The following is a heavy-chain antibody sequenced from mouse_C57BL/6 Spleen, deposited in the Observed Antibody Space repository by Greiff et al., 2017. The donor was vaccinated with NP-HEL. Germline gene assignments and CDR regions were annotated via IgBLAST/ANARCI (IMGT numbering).Heavy chain of an antibody. V-gene: IGHV6-3*01. CDR1: GFTFSNYW. J-gene: IGHJ2*01. Sequence: EVKVEESGGGLVQPGGSMKLSCVAFGFTFSNYWMNWVRQSPEKGLEWVAQIRLKSDNYATHYAESVKGRFTISRDDSKSSVYLQMNNLRAEDTGIYYCTGPHYYGPFFDYWGQGTTLTVSS. CDR2: IRLKSDNYAT. D-gene: IGHD1-1*01. CDR3: TGPHYYGPFFDY.